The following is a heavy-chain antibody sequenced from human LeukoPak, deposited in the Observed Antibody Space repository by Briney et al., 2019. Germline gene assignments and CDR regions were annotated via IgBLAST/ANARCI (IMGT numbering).Heavy chain of an antibody. Sequence: SVKVSCKASRGTFSSYAISWVRQAPGQGLEWMGGIIPIFGTANYAQKFQGRVTITTDESTSTAYMELSSLRSEVTAVYYCARGRYYDFWSGYYTFDYWGQGTLVTVSS. CDR1: RGTFSSYA. V-gene: IGHV1-69*05. D-gene: IGHD3-3*01. CDR3: ARGRYYDFWSGYYTFDY. J-gene: IGHJ4*02. CDR2: IIPIFGTA.